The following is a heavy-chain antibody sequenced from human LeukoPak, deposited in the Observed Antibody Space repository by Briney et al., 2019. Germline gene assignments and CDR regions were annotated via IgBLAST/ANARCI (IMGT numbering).Heavy chain of an antibody. CDR1: GFTFSNYA. CDR3: ARGGVTTMTLMDLWLDY. Sequence: AGGSLRLSCAASGFTFSNYAMHWVRQAPGKGLEWVALMSYDGSNKFYADSVKGRFTISRDNSKSTLYLQMNSLKAEDTAVYYCARGGVTTMTLMDLWLDYWGQGTLVTVSS. V-gene: IGHV3-30-3*01. D-gene: IGHD4-17*01. J-gene: IGHJ4*02. CDR2: MSYDGSNK.